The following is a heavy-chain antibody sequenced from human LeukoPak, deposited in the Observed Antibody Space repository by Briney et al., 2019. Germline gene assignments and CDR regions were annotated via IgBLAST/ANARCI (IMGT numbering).Heavy chain of an antibody. CDR3: ARDDSPTYYYDSSGYEYFQH. CDR2: IIPIFGRA. J-gene: IGHJ1*01. Sequence: ASVKVSCKASGGTFISYAISWVRQAPGQGLEWMGGIIPIFGRANYAQKFQGRVTITTDESTSTAYMELSSLRSEDTAVYYCARDDSPTYYYDSSGYEYFQHWGQGTLVTAPS. CDR1: GGTFISYA. V-gene: IGHV1-69*05. D-gene: IGHD3-22*01.